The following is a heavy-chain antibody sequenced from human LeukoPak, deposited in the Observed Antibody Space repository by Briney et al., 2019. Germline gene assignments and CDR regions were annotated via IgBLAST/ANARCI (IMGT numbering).Heavy chain of an antibody. CDR2: ISTSSRTI. Sequence: GGSLRLSCAASGFTSSNYSLNWVRQAPGKGLEWVSYISTSSRTIYYADSVKGRFTISRDNAKDSLYLQMNSLRDEDTAVYYCARDHARYSYGPYYFDYWGQGTLVTVSS. V-gene: IGHV3-48*02. CDR1: GFTSSNYS. CDR3: ARDHARYSYGPYYFDY. D-gene: IGHD5-18*01. J-gene: IGHJ4*02.